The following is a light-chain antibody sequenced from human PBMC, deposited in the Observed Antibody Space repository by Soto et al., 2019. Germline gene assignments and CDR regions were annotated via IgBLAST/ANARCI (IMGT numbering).Light chain of an antibody. CDR3: SSYTSSSSWV. J-gene: IGLJ3*02. CDR1: SSDVGAYNY. CDR2: EVT. V-gene: IGLV2-14*01. Sequence: QSVLTQPASVSGSPGQSITISCTGTSSDVGAYNYVSWYQQHSGKAPKLIIYEVTNRPSGVSNRFSASKSGNTASLTSFGLQAEDEADYYCSSYTSSSSWVFGGGTKLTVL.